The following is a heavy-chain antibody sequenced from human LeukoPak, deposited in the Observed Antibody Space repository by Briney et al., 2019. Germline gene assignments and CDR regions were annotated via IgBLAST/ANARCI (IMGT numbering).Heavy chain of an antibody. V-gene: IGHV1-46*01. CDR3: ARDRLAAPLSFDY. J-gene: IGHJ4*02. CDR1: GYTFTSYY. Sequence: ASVKVSCKASGYTFTSYYMLCVRQAPGQGLEWMGIINPSGGSTSYAQKFQGRVTMTRDTSTSTVYMELSSLRSEDTAVYYCARDRLAAPLSFDYWGEGTLVTVSS. CDR2: INPSGGST.